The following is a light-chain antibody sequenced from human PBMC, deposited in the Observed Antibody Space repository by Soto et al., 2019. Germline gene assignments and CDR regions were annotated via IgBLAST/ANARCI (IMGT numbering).Light chain of an antibody. Sequence: RDIITCKSIPGISSWLDRYQQKQVKAPKLRIYAACSLKSGVTSRFSGSGAGTDVTLTIICLQPEDFATYYCQQANSFPITSAQGTLLE. CDR3: QQANSFPIT. J-gene: IGKJ5*01. CDR1: PGISSW. V-gene: IGKV1-12*01. CDR2: AAC.